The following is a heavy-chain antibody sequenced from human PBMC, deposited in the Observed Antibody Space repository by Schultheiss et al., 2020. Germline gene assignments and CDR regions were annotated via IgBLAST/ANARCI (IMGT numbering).Heavy chain of an antibody. CDR2: IYHSGNA. CDR1: GGSISSNHW. V-gene: IGHV4/OR15-8*02. Sequence: SETLSLTCTISGGSISSNHWWRWVRQPPGKGLEWIGEIYHSGNANYNPSLKGRVTMSIDKSNNKFSLKLNSVTAADTAVYYCARVVAATRYETPYGMDVWGQGTTVTVSS. J-gene: IGHJ6*02. CDR3: ARVVAATRYETPYGMDV. D-gene: IGHD2-15*01.